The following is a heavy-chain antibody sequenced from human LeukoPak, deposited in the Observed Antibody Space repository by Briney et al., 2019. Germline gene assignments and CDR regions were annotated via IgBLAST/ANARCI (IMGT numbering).Heavy chain of an antibody. CDR1: GFTFSNYW. D-gene: IGHD1-26*01. J-gene: IGHJ5*02. CDR3: ARVQHVWDNWFDP. V-gene: IGHV3-30*01. Sequence: GGSLRLSCAASGFTFSNYWMHWVRQAPGKGLEWVAVISYDGSNKYCADSVKGRFTISRDNSKNTLYLQMNSLRAEDTAVYYCARVQHVWDNWFDPWGQGTLVTVSS. CDR2: ISYDGSNK.